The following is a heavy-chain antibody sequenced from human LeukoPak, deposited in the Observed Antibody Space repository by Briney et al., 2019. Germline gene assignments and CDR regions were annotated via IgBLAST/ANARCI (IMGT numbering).Heavy chain of an antibody. CDR2: ISSSGSTI. CDR1: GFIFSDYY. J-gene: IGHJ6*03. D-gene: IGHD5-24*01. Sequence: GGSLRLSCAASGFIFSDYYMSWIRQAPGKGLEWVSYISSSGSTIYYADSVKGRFTISRDNAKNSLYLQMNGLRAEDTAVYYCARVYVEMATIAGDYYYYMDVWGKGTTVTVSS. CDR3: ARVYVEMATIAGDYYYYMDV. V-gene: IGHV3-11*04.